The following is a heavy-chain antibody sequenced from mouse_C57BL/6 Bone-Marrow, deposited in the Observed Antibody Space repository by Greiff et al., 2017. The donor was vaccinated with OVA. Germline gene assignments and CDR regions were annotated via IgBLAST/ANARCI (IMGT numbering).Heavy chain of an antibody. V-gene: IGHV5-4*01. CDR2: ISDGGSYT. CDR3: AREGDYWYFDV. J-gene: IGHJ1*03. CDR1: GFTFSSYA. Sequence: EVNLVESGGGLVKPGGSLKLSCAASGFTFSSYAMSWVRQTPEKRLEWVATISDGGSYTYYPDNVKGRFTISRDNAKNNLYLQMSHLKSEDTAMYYCAREGDYWYFDVWGTGTTVTVSS.